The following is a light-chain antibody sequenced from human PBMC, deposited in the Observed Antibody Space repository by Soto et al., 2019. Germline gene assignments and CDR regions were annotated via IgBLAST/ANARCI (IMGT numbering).Light chain of an antibody. CDR3: QSYDSSLSGYV. V-gene: IGLV1-40*01. CDR1: SSNIGAGYE. Sequence: QSVLTQPPSVSAAPGQRVTISCTGGSSNIGAGYEAHWYQQVPGTAPKLLIYENNNRPSGVPDRFSGSKSGTSASLAITGLQAEDEAVYYCQSYDSSLSGYVFGTGTKVTVL. CDR2: ENN. J-gene: IGLJ1*01.